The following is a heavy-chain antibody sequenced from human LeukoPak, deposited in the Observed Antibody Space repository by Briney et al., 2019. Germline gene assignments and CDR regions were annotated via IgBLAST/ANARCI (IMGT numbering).Heavy chain of an antibody. CDR2: IYYSGST. CDR1: GGSISSYY. D-gene: IGHD3-10*01. Sequence: PSETLSLTCTVPGGSISSYYWSWIRQPPGKGLEWIGYIYYSGSTNYNPSLKSRVTISVDTSKNQFSLKLSSVTAADTAVYYCARAGLGYFQHWGQGTLVTVSS. J-gene: IGHJ1*01. CDR3: ARAGLGYFQH. V-gene: IGHV4-59*01.